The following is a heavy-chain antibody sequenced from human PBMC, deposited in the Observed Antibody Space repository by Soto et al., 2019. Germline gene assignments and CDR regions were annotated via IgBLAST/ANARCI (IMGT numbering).Heavy chain of an antibody. J-gene: IGHJ4*02. CDR1: GGTFSSYA. Sequence: GASVKVSCKASGGTFSSYAISWVRQAPGQGLEWMGGIIPIFGTANYAQKFQGRVTITADESTSTAYMELSSPRSEDTAVYYCARDQAGYRSYYFDYWGQGTLVTVSS. CDR3: ARDQAGYRSYYFDY. V-gene: IGHV1-69*13. CDR2: IIPIFGTA. D-gene: IGHD4-4*01.